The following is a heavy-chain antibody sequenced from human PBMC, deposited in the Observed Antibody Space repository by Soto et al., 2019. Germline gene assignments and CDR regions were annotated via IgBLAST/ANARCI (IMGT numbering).Heavy chain of an antibody. Sequence: GGSLRLSCAASGFTVSSNYMSWVRQAPGKGLEWVSVIYSGGSTYYADSVKGRFTISRHNSKNTLYLQMNSLRAEDTAVYYCARDRGSTDAYYYYMDVWGKGTTVTVSS. CDR2: IYSGGST. CDR3: ARDRGSTDAYYYYMDV. D-gene: IGHD3-10*01. J-gene: IGHJ6*03. V-gene: IGHV3-53*04. CDR1: GFTVSSNY.